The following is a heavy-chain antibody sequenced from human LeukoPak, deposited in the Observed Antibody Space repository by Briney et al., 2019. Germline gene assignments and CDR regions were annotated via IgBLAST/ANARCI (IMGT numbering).Heavy chain of an antibody. CDR3: AKGDEEWLVRGGAFDI. CDR1: GYSFTSYW. D-gene: IGHD6-19*01. Sequence: GESLKISCKGSGYSFTSYWIGWVRPMPGKGLEWMGIIYPGDSDTRYSPSFQGQVTISADKSISTAYLQWSSLKASDTAMYYCAKGDEEWLVRGGAFDIWGQGTMVTVSS. V-gene: IGHV5-51*01. CDR2: IYPGDSDT. J-gene: IGHJ3*02.